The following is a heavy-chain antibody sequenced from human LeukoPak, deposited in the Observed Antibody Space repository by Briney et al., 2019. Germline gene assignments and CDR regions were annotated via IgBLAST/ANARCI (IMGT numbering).Heavy chain of an antibody. Sequence: ETLSLTCTVSGGSISSSSYYWGWIRQPPGKGLEWISVIYSGGSTYYADSVKGRFTISRDNSKNTLYLQMNSLRAEDTAVYYCARYGSGRPNPLFDYWGQGTLVTVSS. V-gene: IGHV3-53*01. J-gene: IGHJ4*02. D-gene: IGHD3-10*01. CDR3: ARYGSGRPNPLFDY. CDR1: GGSISSSSYY. CDR2: IYSGGST.